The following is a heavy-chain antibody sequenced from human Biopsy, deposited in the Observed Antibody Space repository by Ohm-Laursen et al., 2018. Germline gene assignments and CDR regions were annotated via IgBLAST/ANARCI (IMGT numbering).Heavy chain of an antibody. CDR3: GSEQPAQSGGGSWFDS. CDR1: GFPFTGFS. V-gene: IGHV3-21*01. Sequence: SLSLSCTASGFPFTGFSMDWVRQAPGKGLELVASITSGSSYIYYADSVKGRFTISRDNPKNSLYLQMNSLRADDAAVYFCGSEQPAQSGGGSWFDSWGQGTLVIVSS. D-gene: IGHD2-8*02. J-gene: IGHJ5*01. CDR2: ITSGSSYI.